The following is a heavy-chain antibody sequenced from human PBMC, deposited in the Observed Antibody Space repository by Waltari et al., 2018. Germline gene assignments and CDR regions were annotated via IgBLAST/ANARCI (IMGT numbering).Heavy chain of an antibody. J-gene: IGHJ2*01. CDR2: INTNTGNP. Sequence: QVQLVQSGSELTKPGASVKVSCKASGYTFTSYALNWVRQAPGQGLEWMGWINTNTGNPTYAQGFTGRFVFSLDTSVSTAYLQISSLKAEDTAVYYCARPSGWKFQPFWYFDLWGRGTLVTVSS. V-gene: IGHV7-4-1*02. D-gene: IGHD6-25*01. CDR1: GYTFTSYA. CDR3: ARPSGWKFQPFWYFDL.